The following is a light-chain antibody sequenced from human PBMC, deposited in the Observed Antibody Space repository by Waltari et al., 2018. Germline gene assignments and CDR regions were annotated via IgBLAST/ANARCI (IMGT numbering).Light chain of an antibody. Sequence: NFMLTQPYSVSESPGKTVTISCTRSSGSIASHNVQWHQQRPGSAPATVIYDDNQRPSGVPDRFSGSIDSSSNSASLTISGLKAEDEADYYCQSDDSSNKKIFGVGTKLTVL. CDR2: DDN. CDR3: QSDDSSNKKI. CDR1: SGSIASHN. J-gene: IGLJ2*01. V-gene: IGLV6-57*03.